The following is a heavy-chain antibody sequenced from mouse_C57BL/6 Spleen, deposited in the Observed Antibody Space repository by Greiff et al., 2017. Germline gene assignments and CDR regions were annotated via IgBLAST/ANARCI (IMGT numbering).Heavy chain of an antibody. CDR2: IDPNSGGT. J-gene: IGHJ2*01. V-gene: IGHV1-72*01. Sequence: QVQLQQPGAELVRPGTSVKLSCKASGYTFTSYWMHWVKQRPGQGLEWIGRIDPNSGGTKYNEKFKSKATLTVDKPSSTAYMQLSSLTSEDSAVSYCARWGYGYALDYWGQGTTLTVSS. CDR3: ARWGYGYALDY. CDR1: GYTFTSYW. D-gene: IGHD2-2*01.